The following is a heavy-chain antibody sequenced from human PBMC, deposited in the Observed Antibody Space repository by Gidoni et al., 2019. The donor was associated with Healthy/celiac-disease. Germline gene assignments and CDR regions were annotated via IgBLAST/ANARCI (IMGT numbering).Heavy chain of an antibody. V-gene: IGHV4-39*01. J-gene: IGHJ4*02. D-gene: IGHD3-10*01. CDR2: IYYSGST. CDR1: GGSISSSSSY. CDR3: ASPSVYYGSGRLPGHIDY. Sequence: QLQLQESGPGLVKPSETLSLTCTVSGGSISSSSSYWGWIRQPPGKGLEWIGSIYYSGSTYYNPSLKSRVTISVDTSKNQFSLKLSSVTAADTAVYYCASPSVYYGSGRLPGHIDYWGQGTLVTVSS.